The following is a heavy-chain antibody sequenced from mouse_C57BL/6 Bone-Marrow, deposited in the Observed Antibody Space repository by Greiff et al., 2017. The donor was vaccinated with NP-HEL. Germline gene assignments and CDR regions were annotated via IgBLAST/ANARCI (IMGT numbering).Heavy chain of an antibody. D-gene: IGHD1-1*01. CDR1: GFTFSDYG. Sequence: EVMLVESGGGLVKPGGSLNLSCAASGFTFSDYGMHWVRQAPEKGLEWVAYISSGSSTIYYADTVKGRFTISRDNAKNTLFLQMTSLRSEDTAMYYCARDFNYYGSSYFDYWGQGTTLTVSS. V-gene: IGHV5-17*01. CDR3: ARDFNYYGSSYFDY. J-gene: IGHJ2*01. CDR2: ISSGSSTI.